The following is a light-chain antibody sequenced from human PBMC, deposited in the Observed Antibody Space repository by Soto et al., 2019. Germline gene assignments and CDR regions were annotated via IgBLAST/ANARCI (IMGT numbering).Light chain of an antibody. CDR3: CSYAGSYTWV. V-gene: IGLV2-11*01. CDR2: DVS. J-gene: IGLJ2*01. Sequence: QSALTQPRSVSGSPGQSVTISCTGTSSDVGGYNSVSWYQQHPSKAPRLMIYDVSKRPSGVPDRFFGSKSGSTASLTISGXXXXXXXXXYCCSYAGSYTWVFGGGTKLT. CDR1: SSDVGGYNS.